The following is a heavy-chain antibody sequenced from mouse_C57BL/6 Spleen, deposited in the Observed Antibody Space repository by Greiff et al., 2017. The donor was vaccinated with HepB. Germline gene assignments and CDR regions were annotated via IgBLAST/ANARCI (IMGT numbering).Heavy chain of an antibody. V-gene: IGHV5-17*01. D-gene: IGHD2-13*01. CDR3: ARGGDYDYAMDY. J-gene: IGHJ4*01. CDR1: GFTFSDYG. CDR2: ISSGGSTI. Sequence: EVQRVESGGGLVKPGGSLKLSCAASGFTFSDYGMHWVHQAPEKGLEWVAYISSGGSTIYYAENVKGRSTIARDNAKNTVFMQMTSLRSEDTAMYYCARGGDYDYAMDYGGQGTSVTVSS.